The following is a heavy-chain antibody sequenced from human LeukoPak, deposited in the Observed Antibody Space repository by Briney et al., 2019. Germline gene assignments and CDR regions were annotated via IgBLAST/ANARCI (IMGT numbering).Heavy chain of an antibody. Sequence: GSLRLSCAASGITFSGSGMSWVRQAPGKGLEWIGNIYYSGTTNYNPSLKSRVSMSVDTSKNQFSLKLSSVTAADTAVYYCARGRKYRVTELGSGYSDYWGQGTLVTVSS. D-gene: IGHD5/OR15-5a*01. CDR1: GITFSGSG. V-gene: IGHV4-59*01. CDR3: ARGRKYRVTELGSGYSDY. CDR2: IYYSGTT. J-gene: IGHJ4*02.